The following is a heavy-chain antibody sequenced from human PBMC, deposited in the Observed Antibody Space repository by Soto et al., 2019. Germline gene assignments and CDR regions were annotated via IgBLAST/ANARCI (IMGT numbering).Heavy chain of an antibody. J-gene: IGHJ4*02. V-gene: IGHV3-33*01. CDR2: IWYDGSNK. D-gene: IGHD2-2*01. Sequence: GGSLRLSCAASGFTFSSYGMHWVRQAPGKGLEWVAVIWYDGSNKYYADSVKGRFTISRDNSKNTLYLQMNSLRAEDTAVYYCAREGGYCSSTSCYALDYWGQGTLVTVSS. CDR3: AREGGYCSSTSCYALDY. CDR1: GFTFSSYG.